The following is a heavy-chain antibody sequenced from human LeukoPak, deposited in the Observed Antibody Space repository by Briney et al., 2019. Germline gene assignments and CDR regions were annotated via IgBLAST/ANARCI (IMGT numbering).Heavy chain of an antibody. J-gene: IGHJ3*02. Sequence: PSETLSLTCTVSSGSISTSNYYSGWVRQPPGKALEWIGNIFYSGSTYYSPSLKSRVTTSLYTSRNQFSLKLSSLTAAATAVYYFAKSIGYGLIDIWGQGTMVTVSS. CDR3: AKSIGYGLIDI. CDR2: IFYSGST. CDR1: SGSISTSNYY. D-gene: IGHD3-22*01. V-gene: IGHV4-39*07.